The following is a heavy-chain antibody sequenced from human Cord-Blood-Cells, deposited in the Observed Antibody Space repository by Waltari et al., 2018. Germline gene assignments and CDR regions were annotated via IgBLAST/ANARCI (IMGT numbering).Heavy chain of an antibody. Sequence: EVQLLESGGGLVQPGGSLRLSCAASGFTFSSYAMSWVRQAPGKGLVWDSAISGRGVSTYYADSVKGRFTISRDNSKNTLYLQMNSLRAEDTAVYYCAKGAYRGSYYKVDYWGQGTLVTVSS. CDR3: AKGAYRGSYYKVDY. V-gene: IGHV3-23*01. CDR2: ISGRGVST. D-gene: IGHD3-10*01. J-gene: IGHJ4*02. CDR1: GFTFSSYA.